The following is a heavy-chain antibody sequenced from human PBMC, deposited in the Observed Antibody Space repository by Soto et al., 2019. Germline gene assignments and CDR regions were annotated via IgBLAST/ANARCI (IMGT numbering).Heavy chain of an antibody. D-gene: IGHD5-12*01. CDR2: IYPGDSDT. J-gene: IGHJ6*02. Sequence: PGESLKISCKGSGYSFTSYWIGWVRQMPGKGLEWMGIIYPGDSDTRYSPSFQGQVTISADKSISTAYLQWSSLRASDTAMYYCASSSGYDPYYYYFGIDVWGQGTTVTVYS. CDR3: ASSSGYDPYYYYFGIDV. CDR1: GYSFTSYW. V-gene: IGHV5-51*01.